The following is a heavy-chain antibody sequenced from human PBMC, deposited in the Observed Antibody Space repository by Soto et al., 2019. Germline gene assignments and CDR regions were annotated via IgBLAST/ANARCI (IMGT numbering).Heavy chain of an antibody. CDR3: AKDHPVIEVVKVFEY. V-gene: IGHV3-23*01. D-gene: IGHD3-22*01. Sequence: LRLSCAASGFSFSSYAMSWVRQAPGKGLDWVSAISGSGTKTHYADSVKGRFTISRDNSKNTLYLQMNSLRAEDTAVYYCAKDHPVIEVVKVFEYWGRGALVTVSS. J-gene: IGHJ4*02. CDR1: GFSFSSYA. CDR2: ISGSGTKT.